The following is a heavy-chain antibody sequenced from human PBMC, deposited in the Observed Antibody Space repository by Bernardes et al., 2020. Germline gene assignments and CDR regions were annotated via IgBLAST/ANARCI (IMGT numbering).Heavy chain of an antibody. V-gene: IGHV3-23*01. CDR1: GFTFSSYA. D-gene: IGHD4-17*01. CDR2: ISGSGGST. Sequence: GGSLRLSCAASGFTFSSYAMSWVRQAPGKGLEWVSAISGSGGSTYYADSVKGRFTISRDNSKNTLYLQMNSLRAEDTAVYYCAKVQRPRTTVTTYYYGMDVWGKGTTVTVSS. J-gene: IGHJ6*04. CDR3: AKVQRPRTTVTTYYYGMDV.